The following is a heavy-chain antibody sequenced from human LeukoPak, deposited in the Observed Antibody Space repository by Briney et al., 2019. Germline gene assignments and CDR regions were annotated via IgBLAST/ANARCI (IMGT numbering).Heavy chain of an antibody. CDR1: GFTFSTYS. V-gene: IGHV3-21*01. CDR3: ASLSTSPSIGDY. D-gene: IGHD2/OR15-2a*01. CDR2: ITSSSSYI. Sequence: GGSLRLSCAASGFTFSTYSMNWVRQAPGKGLEWVSSITSSSSYIYYADSVKGRFTISRDNAKNSLYLQMNRLTADDTALYYCASLSTSPSIGDYWGQGTLVTVSS. J-gene: IGHJ4*02.